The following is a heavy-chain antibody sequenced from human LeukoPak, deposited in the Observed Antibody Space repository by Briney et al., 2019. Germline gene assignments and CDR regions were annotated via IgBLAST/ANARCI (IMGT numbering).Heavy chain of an antibody. J-gene: IGHJ4*02. CDR1: GFTVSSNY. CDR3: AAQGTADGIMPLDY. V-gene: IGHV3-66*02. D-gene: IGHD1-14*01. CDR2: IYSGGST. Sequence: PGGSLRLSCAASGFTVSSNYMSWVRQAPGKGLEWVSVIYSGGSTYYAGSVKGRFTISRDNSKNTLYLQMNSLRLEDTAVYYCAAQGTADGIMPLDYWGQGTLVSVSS.